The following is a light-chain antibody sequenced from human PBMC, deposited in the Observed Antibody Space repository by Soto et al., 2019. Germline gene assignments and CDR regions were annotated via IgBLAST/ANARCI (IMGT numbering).Light chain of an antibody. CDR2: EGI. CDR3: CSYTSSTTPL. Sequence: QSALTQPASVSASLGQSITISCTGTGSDVGSYKLVSWYQQHPGKAPKLIIFEGINRPSGVSNRFSGSKSDNTASLTISGLQAEDEADYYCCSYTSSTTPLFGGGTKVTVL. CDR1: GSDVGSYKL. J-gene: IGLJ2*01. V-gene: IGLV2-14*02.